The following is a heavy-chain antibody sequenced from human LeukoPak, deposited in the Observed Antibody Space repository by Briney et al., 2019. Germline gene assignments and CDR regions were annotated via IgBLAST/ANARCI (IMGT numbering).Heavy chain of an antibody. CDR1: GGSFSGYY. CDR3: ARGYSSTSLEQNYYYYGMDV. CDR2: INHSGST. J-gene: IGHJ6*02. Sequence: SETLSLTCAVYGGSFSGYYWSWIRQPPGKGLEWIGEINHSGSTNYNPSLKSRVTISVDTSKNQFSLKLSSVTAVDTAVYYCARGYSSTSLEQNYYYYGMDVWGQGTTVTVSS. V-gene: IGHV4-34*01. D-gene: IGHD2-2*01.